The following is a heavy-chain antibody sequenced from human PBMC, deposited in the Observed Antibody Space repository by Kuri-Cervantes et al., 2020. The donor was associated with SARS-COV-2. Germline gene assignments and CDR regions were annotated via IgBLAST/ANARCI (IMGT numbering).Heavy chain of an antibody. J-gene: IGHJ4*02. Sequence: SVKVSCKASGYTFTGYYMHWVRQAPGQGLEWMGGIIPIFGTANYAQKFQGRVTITTDESTSTAYVELSSLRSEDTAVYYCARERASGWAGDFDYWGQGTPVTVS. CDR3: ARERASGWAGDFDY. CDR2: IIPIFGTA. V-gene: IGHV1-69*05. CDR1: GYTFTGYY. D-gene: IGHD1-26*01.